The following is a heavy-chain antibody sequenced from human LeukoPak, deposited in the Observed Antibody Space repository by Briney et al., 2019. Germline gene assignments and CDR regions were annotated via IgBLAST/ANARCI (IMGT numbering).Heavy chain of an antibody. CDR3: ARALPGAYCGTTTCFSDH. J-gene: IGHJ4*02. CDR2: ISAYNGNT. D-gene: IGHD2-2*01. CDR1: GYIFTSYG. V-gene: IGHV1-18*01. Sequence: GASVKVSCKASGYIFTSYGISWVRQAPGQGLEWVGWISAYNGNTNYAPNVQDRVTLTTDTSTTTAYMELRSLRSDDTAVYYCARALPGAYCGTTTCFSDHWGQGTLVTVSS.